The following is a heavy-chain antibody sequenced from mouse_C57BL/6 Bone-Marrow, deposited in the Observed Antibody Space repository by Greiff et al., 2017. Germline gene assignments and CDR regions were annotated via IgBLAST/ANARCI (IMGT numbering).Heavy chain of an antibody. Sequence: QVQLKESGPGLVLPSQSLSITCTVSGFSLTSYGVHWVRQSPGKGLEWLGVIGSGGSTDYNAAFISRLSISKDNSKSKVFFKMNSLQADDTAIYYCARKGTMVTTNAMAYWGQGTSVTVSS. V-gene: IGHV2-2*01. CDR3: ARKGTMVTTNAMAY. CDR1: GFSLTSYG. CDR2: IGSGGST. D-gene: IGHD2-2*01. J-gene: IGHJ4*01.